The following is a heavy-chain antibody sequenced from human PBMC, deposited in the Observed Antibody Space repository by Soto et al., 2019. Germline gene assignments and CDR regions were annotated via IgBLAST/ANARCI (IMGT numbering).Heavy chain of an antibody. CDR1: GFSLRTSGVG. CDR3: AHRQRIALGGYFFDY. V-gene: IGHV2-5*02. Sequence: SGPTLVNPTQTLTLTCTFSGFSLRTSGVGVGWIRQPPGKALEWLAVIYWDDDERYSPSLKSRLTITKDTSKNQVVLIMTNMDPVDTATYYCAHRQRIALGGYFFDYWGQGTLVTVSS. J-gene: IGHJ4*02. CDR2: IYWDDDE. D-gene: IGHD6-13*01.